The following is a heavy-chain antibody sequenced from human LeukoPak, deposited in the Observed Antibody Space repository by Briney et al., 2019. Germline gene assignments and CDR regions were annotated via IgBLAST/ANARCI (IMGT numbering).Heavy chain of an antibody. V-gene: IGHV3-23*01. J-gene: IGHJ4*02. CDR2: ISGSAAGT. CDR3: AKGDSVIGTRQVDY. CDR1: GFTFGSYP. D-gene: IGHD6-19*01. Sequence: GGSLRLSCAASGFTFGSYPMSWVRQAPGKGLEWVSSISGSAAGTYYADSVKGRFTISRDNSENTLYLQMDSLGAEDTAVYYYAKGDSVIGTRQVDYWGQGTLVTVSS.